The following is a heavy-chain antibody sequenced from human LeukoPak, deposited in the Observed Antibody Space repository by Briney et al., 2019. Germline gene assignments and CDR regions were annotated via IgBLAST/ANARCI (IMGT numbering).Heavy chain of an antibody. CDR2: IYYSGST. Sequence: SETLSLTCTVSGGSISSYYWSWIRQPPGKGLEWIGYIYYSGSTYYNPSLKSRVTISVDTSKNQFSLKLSSVTAADTAVYNCARAYYDFWSGYYWFDPWGQGTLVTVSS. J-gene: IGHJ5*02. CDR1: GGSISSYY. CDR3: ARAYYDFWSGYYWFDP. D-gene: IGHD3-3*01. V-gene: IGHV4-59*12.